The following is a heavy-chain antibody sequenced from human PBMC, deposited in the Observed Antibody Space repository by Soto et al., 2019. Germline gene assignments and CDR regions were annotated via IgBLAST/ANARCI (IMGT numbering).Heavy chain of an antibody. V-gene: IGHV2-5*02. CDR3: AHSAPHYDFWSGYIFDY. J-gene: IGHJ4*02. CDR1: GFSLSTSAVG. Sequence: SGPTLVNHTQTLTLTCTFSGFSLSTSAVGVGWIRQPPGKALEWLALIYWDDDKRYSPSLKSRLTITKDTSKNQVVLTMTNMDSVDTATYYYAHSAPHYDFWSGYIFDYWGQGTLVTVSS. D-gene: IGHD3-3*01. CDR2: IYWDDDK.